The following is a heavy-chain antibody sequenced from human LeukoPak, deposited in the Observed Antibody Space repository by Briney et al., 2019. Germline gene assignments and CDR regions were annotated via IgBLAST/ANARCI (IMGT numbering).Heavy chain of an antibody. Sequence: PGGSLRLSCAASGFTFSNYNMNWVRQPPGKGRQWVSDISSSSNIIYYADSVKGRFTISRDNGKNSLFLQMNSLRAEDTAVYYCARDFAREFTIDYWGQGTLVTVSS. CDR1: GFTFSNYN. J-gene: IGHJ4*02. CDR2: ISSSSNII. D-gene: IGHD3-10*01. V-gene: IGHV3-48*01. CDR3: ARDFAREFTIDY.